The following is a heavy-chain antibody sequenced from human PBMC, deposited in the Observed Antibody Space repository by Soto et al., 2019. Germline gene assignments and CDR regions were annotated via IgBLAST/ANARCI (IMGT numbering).Heavy chain of an antibody. Sequence: ASVKVSCKASGYTFTSYGISWVRQAPGQGXEWMGWISAYNGNTNYAQKLQGRVTMTTDTSTSTAYMELRSLRSDDTAVYCCARDRDIVVVPAAIGYYYYGVDVWGQGTTVTVSS. CDR1: GYTFTSYG. CDR3: ARDRDIVVVPAAIGYYYYGVDV. V-gene: IGHV1-18*04. CDR2: ISAYNGNT. D-gene: IGHD2-2*01. J-gene: IGHJ6*02.